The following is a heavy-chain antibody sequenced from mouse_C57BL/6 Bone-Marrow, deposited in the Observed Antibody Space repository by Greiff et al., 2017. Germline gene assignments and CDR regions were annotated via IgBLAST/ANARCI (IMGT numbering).Heavy chain of an antibody. Sequence: QVQLQQPGAELVKPGASVKMSCKASGYTFTSYWITWVKQRPGQGLEWIGDIYPGSGSTNYNEKFKSKATLTVDTSSSTAYMQRSSLTSEDSAVYYCARGGLLLYYAMDYWGQGTSVTVSS. CDR2: IYPGSGST. CDR1: GYTFTSYW. CDR3: ARGGLLLYYAMDY. J-gene: IGHJ4*01. V-gene: IGHV1-55*01. D-gene: IGHD3-1*01.